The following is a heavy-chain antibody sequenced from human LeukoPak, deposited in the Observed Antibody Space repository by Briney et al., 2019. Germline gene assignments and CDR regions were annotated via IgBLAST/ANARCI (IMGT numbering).Heavy chain of an antibody. Sequence: GGSLRLSCAASGFTFSSYAMSWVRQAPGKGLEWVSAISGSGGSTYYADSVKGRFTISRDNSKNTLYLQMNSLRAEDTAVYYCAGNLKRGGAFDIWGQGTMVTVSS. CDR3: AGNLKRGGAFDI. CDR1: GFTFSSYA. CDR2: ISGSGGST. V-gene: IGHV3-23*01. D-gene: IGHD2-15*01. J-gene: IGHJ3*02.